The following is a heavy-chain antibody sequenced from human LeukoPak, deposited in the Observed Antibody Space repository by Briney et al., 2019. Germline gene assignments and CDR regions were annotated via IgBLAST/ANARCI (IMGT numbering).Heavy chain of an antibody. CDR1: GFTFSRCG. V-gene: IGHV3-30*18. CDR2: FSYDGINK. CDR3: AKGLYTVIED. Sequence: PGRSLRLSCAASGFTFSRCGMHWVRQAPGKGLEWLSVFSYDGINKHYRDSVKGRFTISRDNSKNTLYLQMNSLRAEDTAVYYCAKGLYTVIEDWGQGTLVTVSS. D-gene: IGHD2/OR15-2a*01. J-gene: IGHJ4*02.